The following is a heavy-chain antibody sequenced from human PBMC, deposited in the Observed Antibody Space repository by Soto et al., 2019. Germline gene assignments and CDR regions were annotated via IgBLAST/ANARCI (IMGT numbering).Heavy chain of an antibody. D-gene: IGHD2-15*01. J-gene: IGHJ5*02. Sequence: ASVKVSCKASGYTFTRYSMNWVRQAPGQRLEWMGWINPDNGNTKSSQKFQDRVIITRDTSASTAYMDLSSLRSEDTAVYYCARGIATGQLDPWGQGTLVTVSS. V-gene: IGHV1-3*01. CDR3: ARGIATGQLDP. CDR1: GYTFTRYS. CDR2: INPDNGNT.